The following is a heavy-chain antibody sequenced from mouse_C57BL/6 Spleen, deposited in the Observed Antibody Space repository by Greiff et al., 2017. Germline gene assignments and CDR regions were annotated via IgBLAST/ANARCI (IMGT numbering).Heavy chain of an antibody. V-gene: IGHV3-6*01. Sequence: EVQLQESGPGLVKPSQSLSLTCSVTGYSITSGYYWNWIRQFPGNKLEWMGYISYDGSNNYNPSLKNRISITRDTSKNQFFLKLNSVTTEDTATYYCARSYYPTGYFDVWGTGTTVTVSS. CDR2: ISYDGSN. CDR1: GYSITSGYY. CDR3: ARSYYPTGYFDV. D-gene: IGHD1-1*01. J-gene: IGHJ1*03.